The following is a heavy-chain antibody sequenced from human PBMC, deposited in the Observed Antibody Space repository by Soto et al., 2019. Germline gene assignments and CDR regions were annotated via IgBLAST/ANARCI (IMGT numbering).Heavy chain of an antibody. V-gene: IGHV1-58*01. CDR2: IVVGSGNT. D-gene: IGHD4-4*01. CDR3: AAARGYSNYLADFDY. J-gene: IGHJ4*02. CDR1: GFTFTSSA. Sequence: SVKVSCKASGFTFTSSAVQWVRQARGQRLEWIGWIVVGSGNTNYAQKFQERVTITRDMSTSTAYMELSSLRSEDTAVYYCAAARGYSNYLADFDYWGQGTLVTVSS.